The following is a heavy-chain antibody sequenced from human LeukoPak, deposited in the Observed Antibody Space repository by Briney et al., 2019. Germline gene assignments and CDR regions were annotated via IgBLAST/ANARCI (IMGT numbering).Heavy chain of an antibody. D-gene: IGHD3-3*01. V-gene: IGHV3-11*04. J-gene: IGHJ4*02. CDR1: GFTFSDYY. Sequence: GGSLGLSCAASGFTFSDYYMSWIRQAPGKGLEWVSYISSSGSTIYYADSVKGRFTISRDNAKNSLYLQMNSLRAEDTAVYYCASVGAVYDFWSGLTYYFDYWGQGTLVTVSS. CDR2: ISSSGSTI. CDR3: ASVGAVYDFWSGLTYYFDY.